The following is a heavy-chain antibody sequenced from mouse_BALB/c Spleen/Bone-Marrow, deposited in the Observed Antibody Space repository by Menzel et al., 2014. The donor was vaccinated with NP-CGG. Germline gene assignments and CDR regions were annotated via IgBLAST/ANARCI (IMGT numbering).Heavy chain of an antibody. CDR1: GFTFSDFY. CDR3: ARDVGYGNYFVY. J-gene: IGHJ3*01. Sequence: EVQLVESGGGLVQPGDSLRLSCATSGFTFSDFYMVWVRHPPGKRLEWIAASRNKAKHYTTEYSASVKGRFIVSRDTSQSILYLQMNALRAEDTAIYYCARDVGYGNYFVYWGQGTLVTVSA. CDR2: SRNKAKHYTT. D-gene: IGHD2-10*02. V-gene: IGHV7-1*02.